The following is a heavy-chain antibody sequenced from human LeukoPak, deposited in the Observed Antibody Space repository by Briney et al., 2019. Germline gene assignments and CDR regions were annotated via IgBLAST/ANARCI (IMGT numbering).Heavy chain of an antibody. CDR3: ARGKLVVTPGG. Sequence: GGSLRLSCAASGFTFSSYEMNWVRQAPGKGLEWISSITSSSIMYYADSVKGRFTISRDNAKNSLYLQMNSLGAEDTAFYYCARGKLVVTPGGWGQGTLVTVSS. CDR1: GFTFSSYE. D-gene: IGHD4-23*01. CDR2: ITSSSIM. V-gene: IGHV3-48*03. J-gene: IGHJ4*02.